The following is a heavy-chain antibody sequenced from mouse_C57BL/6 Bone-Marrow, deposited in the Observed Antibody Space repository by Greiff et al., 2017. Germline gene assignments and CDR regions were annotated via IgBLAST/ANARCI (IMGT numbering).Heavy chain of an antibody. CDR2: ISSGSSTI. CDR3: DRRGSMDY. J-gene: IGHJ4*01. V-gene: IGHV5-17*01. CDR1: GFTFSDYG. Sequence: EVKVVESGGGLVKPGGSLKLSCAASGFTFSDYGMHWVSQAPEEGLEWVAYISSGSSTIYYADTVKGRFTSSRDNAKNTLFLEMTSVRSEETAMYYCDRRGSMDYCVQGTSVTVSS.